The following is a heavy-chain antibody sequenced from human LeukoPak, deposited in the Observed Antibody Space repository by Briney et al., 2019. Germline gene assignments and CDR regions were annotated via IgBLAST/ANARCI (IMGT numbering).Heavy chain of an antibody. CDR1: GYTFTGYY. CDR3: ARDAGSGYDPNYDY. CDR2: INPNSGGT. Sequence: GASVKVSCKASGYTFTGYYMHWVRQAPGQGLEWMGWINPNSGGTNYAQKFQGRVTMTRDTSISTAYMELSRPRSDDTAVYYCARDAGSGYDPNYDYWGQGTLVTVSS. V-gene: IGHV1-2*02. J-gene: IGHJ4*02. D-gene: IGHD5-12*01.